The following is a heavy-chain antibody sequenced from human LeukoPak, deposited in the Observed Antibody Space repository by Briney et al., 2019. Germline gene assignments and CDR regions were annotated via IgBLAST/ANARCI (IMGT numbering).Heavy chain of an antibody. CDR1: GGSISSYY. Sequence: PSETLSLTCTVSGGSISSYYWSWIRQPPGKGLEWIGYIYYSGSTNYNPSLKSRVTISVGTSKNQFSLKLSSVTAADTAVYYCARDGEGGGDIVAPGAFDIWGQGTMVTVSS. CDR2: IYYSGST. CDR3: ARDGEGGGDIVAPGAFDI. D-gene: IGHD5-12*01. V-gene: IGHV4-59*01. J-gene: IGHJ3*02.